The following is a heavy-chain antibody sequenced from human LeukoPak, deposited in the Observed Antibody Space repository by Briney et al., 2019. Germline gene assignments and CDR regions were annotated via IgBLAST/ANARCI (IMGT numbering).Heavy chain of an antibody. CDR3: ARGYIASAGRFDY. CDR2: IYSGGYT. J-gene: IGHJ4*02. D-gene: IGHD6-13*01. Sequence: PGGSPRLSCAASGFTVSSNYMNWVRQAPGKGLEWVSVIYSGGYTYYADPVKGRFTISRDNSKNMVYLQMNSLRAEDTAVYYCARGYIASAGRFDYWGQGTLVTVSS. CDR1: GFTVSSNY. V-gene: IGHV3-66*01.